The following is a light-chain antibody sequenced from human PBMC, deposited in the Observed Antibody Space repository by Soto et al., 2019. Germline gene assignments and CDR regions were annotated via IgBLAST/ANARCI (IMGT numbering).Light chain of an antibody. CDR3: AARNDALNGFYV. J-gene: IGLJ1*01. Sequence: QSVLTQPPSASGTPGQRVTISCSGSSXNIGRNTVNWYQQLPGTAPTLLIYSNNQRPAGGPERFSGSKPGTSGSQSIRGLQSEDVADYSCAARNDALNGFYVCGTGPKGNVL. V-gene: IGLV1-44*01. CDR1: SXNIGRNT. CDR2: SNN.